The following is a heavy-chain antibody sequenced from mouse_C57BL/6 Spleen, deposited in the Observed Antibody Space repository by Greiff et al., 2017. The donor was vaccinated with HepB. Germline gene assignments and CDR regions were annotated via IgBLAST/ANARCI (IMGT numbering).Heavy chain of an antibody. V-gene: IGHV5-6*01. CDR3: ATTVVAGAMDY. CDR2: ISSGGSYT. J-gene: IGHJ4*01. CDR1: GFTFSSYG. Sequence: EVKLMESGGDLVKPGGSLKLSCAASGFTFSSYGMSWVRQTPDKRLEWVATISSGGSYTYYPDSVKGRFTISRDNAKNTLYLQMSSLKSEDTAMYYCATTVVAGAMDYWGQGTSVTVSS. D-gene: IGHD1-1*01.